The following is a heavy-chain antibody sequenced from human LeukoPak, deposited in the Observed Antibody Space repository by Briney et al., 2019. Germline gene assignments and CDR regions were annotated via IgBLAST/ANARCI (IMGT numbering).Heavy chain of an antibody. D-gene: IGHD3-22*01. CDR2: ISYDGSNK. CDR3: AREFYYDSSGAFDI. V-gene: IGHV3-30*04. J-gene: IGHJ3*02. CDR1: GFTFSSYA. Sequence: TGGSLRLSCAASGFTFSSYAMHWVRQAPGKGLEWVAVISYDGSNKYYADSVKGRFTISRDNSKNTLYLQMNSLRAEDTAVYYCAREFYYDSSGAFDIWGQGTMVTVSS.